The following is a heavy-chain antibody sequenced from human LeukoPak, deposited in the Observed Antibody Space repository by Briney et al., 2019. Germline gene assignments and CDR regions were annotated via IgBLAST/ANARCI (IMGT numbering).Heavy chain of an antibody. V-gene: IGHV3-53*01. CDR2: IYSGGST. CDR3: ASYRYSSSCYIY. Sequence: GGSLRLSCAASGFTVTSNFVSWVRQAPGKGLEWVSVIYSGGSTYYADSVKGRFTISRDNSKNTLYLQMNSLRAEDTAVYFCASYRYSSSCYIYWGQGTLVTVSS. CDR1: GFTVTSNF. D-gene: IGHD6-13*01. J-gene: IGHJ4*02.